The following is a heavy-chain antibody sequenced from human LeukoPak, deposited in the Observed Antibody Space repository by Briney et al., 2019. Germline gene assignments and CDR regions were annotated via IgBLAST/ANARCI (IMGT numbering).Heavy chain of an antibody. Sequence: SETLSLTCAVYGGSFSGYYWSWIRQPPGKGLEWIGEINHSGSTNYNPSLKSRVTISVDTSKNQFSLKLSSVTATDTAVYYCARGWYYDSWSGYYRTPGEYFQHWGQGTLVTVSS. V-gene: IGHV4-34*01. CDR2: INHSGST. CDR3: ARGWYYDSWSGYYRTPGEYFQH. CDR1: GGSFSGYY. J-gene: IGHJ1*01. D-gene: IGHD3-3*01.